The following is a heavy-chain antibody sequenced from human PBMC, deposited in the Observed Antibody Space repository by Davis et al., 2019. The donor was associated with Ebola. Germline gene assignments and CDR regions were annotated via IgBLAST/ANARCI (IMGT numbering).Heavy chain of an antibody. CDR3: AKDGIVVVPAAMFYYYYYMDV. J-gene: IGHJ6*03. V-gene: IGHV3-30-3*01. D-gene: IGHD2-2*01. CDR2: ISYDGSNK. Sequence: GESLKISCAASGFTFSSYAMHWVRQAPGKGLEWVAVISYDGSNKYYADSVRGRFTISRDNSKNTLYLQMNSLRAEDTAVYYCAKDGIVVVPAAMFYYYYYMDVWGKGTTVTVSS. CDR1: GFTFSSYA.